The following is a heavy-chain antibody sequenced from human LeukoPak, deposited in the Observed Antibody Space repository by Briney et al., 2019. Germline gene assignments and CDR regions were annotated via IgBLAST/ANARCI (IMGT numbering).Heavy chain of an antibody. V-gene: IGHV3-15*01. J-gene: IGHJ4*02. CDR3: TTAYYYDSSGYYYGFDY. CDR1: GFTVSSDY. CDR2: IKSKTDGGTT. Sequence: GGSLRLSCAASGFTVSSDYMSWARQAPGKGLEWVGRIKSKTDGGTTDYAAPVKGRFTISRDDSKNTLYLQMNSLKTEDTAVYYCTTAYYYDSSGYYYGFDYWGQGTLVTVSS. D-gene: IGHD3-22*01.